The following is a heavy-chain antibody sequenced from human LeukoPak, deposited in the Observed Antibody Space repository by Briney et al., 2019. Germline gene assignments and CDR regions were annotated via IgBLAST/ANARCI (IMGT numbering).Heavy chain of an antibody. CDR1: GFTFDDYA. J-gene: IGHJ4*02. CDR2: ISWNSGNI. Sequence: PGRSLRLSCAASGFTFDDYAMHWVRQAPGKGLEWVSGISWNSGNIGYADSVKGRFTISRDNAKNSLYLQMNSLRAEDTALYYCAKDLGFGSGSYWVFDYWGQGTLVTVSS. V-gene: IGHV3-9*01. D-gene: IGHD3-10*01. CDR3: AKDLGFGSGSYWVFDY.